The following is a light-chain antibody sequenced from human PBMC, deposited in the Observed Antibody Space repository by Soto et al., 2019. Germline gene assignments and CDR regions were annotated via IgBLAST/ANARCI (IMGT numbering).Light chain of an antibody. CDR1: QTINNY. CDR3: QQSYDSPPT. CDR2: GAS. J-gene: IGKJ4*01. V-gene: IGKV1-39*01. Sequence: DIQMTQSPSTLSASVGDRVTITCRESQTINNYLNWYQQKPRKAPKCLIYGASSLQSGVSSRFSGRGSGTDYTLTISSLQTEDFATFYCQQSYDSPPTFGVGTKVEIK.